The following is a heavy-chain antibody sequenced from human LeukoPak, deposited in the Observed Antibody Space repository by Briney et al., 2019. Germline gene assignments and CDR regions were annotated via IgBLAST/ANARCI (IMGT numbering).Heavy chain of an antibody. D-gene: IGHD5-18*01. CDR2: IYTSGST. J-gene: IGHJ4*02. CDR1: GDSISSGNYY. V-gene: IGHV4-61*02. CDR3: ATLGYSYGTDY. Sequence: SETLSLTCTVSGDSISSGNYYWTWIRQPAGKGLEWIGRIYTSGSTNYNPSLKSRVSISVDTSKNQFSLKLSSVTAADTAVYYCATLGYSYGTDYWGQGTLVTVSS.